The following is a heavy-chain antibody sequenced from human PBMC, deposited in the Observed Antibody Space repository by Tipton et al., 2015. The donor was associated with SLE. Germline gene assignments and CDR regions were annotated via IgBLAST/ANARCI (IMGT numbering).Heavy chain of an antibody. D-gene: IGHD6-19*01. CDR2: IYQSGNT. V-gene: IGHV4-38-2*01. CDR3: ARIGQWLIQGYFDL. J-gene: IGHJ2*01. CDR1: GFSLSSGYY. Sequence: GLVKPSEILSLSCDVSGFSLSSGYYWGWIRQPPGKGLEWIGSIYQSGNTYYNPSLKSRVSISVDTSKNQFSLKLSSVTAADTAVYYCARIGQWLIQGYFDLWGRGTLVTVSS.